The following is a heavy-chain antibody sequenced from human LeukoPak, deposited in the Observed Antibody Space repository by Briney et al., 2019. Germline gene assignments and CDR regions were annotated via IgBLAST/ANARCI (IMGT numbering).Heavy chain of an antibody. CDR2: INHSGST. Sequence: SETLSLTCAVYGGSFSGYYWSWIRQPPGKGLEWIGEINHSGSTNYNPSLKSRVTISVDTSKNQFSLKLSSVTAADTAVYYCAITSKIAVATFDYWGQGTLVTASS. V-gene: IGHV4-34*01. CDR1: GGSFSGYY. J-gene: IGHJ4*02. CDR3: AITSKIAVATFDY. D-gene: IGHD6-19*01.